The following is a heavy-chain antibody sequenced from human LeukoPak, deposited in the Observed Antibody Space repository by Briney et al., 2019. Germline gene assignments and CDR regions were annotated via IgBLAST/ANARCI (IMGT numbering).Heavy chain of an antibody. CDR2: IIPIFGTA. CDR1: GGTFSSYA. D-gene: IGHD1-14*01. J-gene: IGHJ2*01. V-gene: IGHV1-69*06. Sequence: RASVKVSCKASGGTFSSYAISWVRQAPGQGLEWMGGIIPIFGTANYAQKFQGRVTITADKSTSTAYMELSSLRSEDTAVYYCATEGRHGRWYFDLWGRGTLVTVSS. CDR3: ATEGRHGRWYFDL.